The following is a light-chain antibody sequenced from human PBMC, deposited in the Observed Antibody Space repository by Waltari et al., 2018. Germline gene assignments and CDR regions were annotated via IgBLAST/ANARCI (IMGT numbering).Light chain of an antibody. CDR3: VLYRTNGIYV. V-gene: IGLV8-61*01. CDR1: SGSVSTSQY. J-gene: IGLJ1*01. CDR2: NTK. Sequence: QTVVTQEPSFSVSPGGTVTFTCGLTSGSVSTSQYPTWYQQTPGQASRALIYNTKTRSSGFPVRFSGSILGAKAALTITGAQAEDESSYYCVLYRTNGIYVFGTGTKVTV.